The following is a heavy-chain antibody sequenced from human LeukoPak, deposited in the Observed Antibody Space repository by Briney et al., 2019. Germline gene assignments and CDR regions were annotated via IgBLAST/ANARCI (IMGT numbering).Heavy chain of an antibody. CDR2: IYYSGST. CDR1: GGSISSNSYS. D-gene: IGHD3-10*01. Sequence: SETLSLTCTVPGGSISSNSYSWGWLRQPPGKGLEWIGSIYYSGSTYYNPSLKSRVTISGDTSKNQFSLKLSSVTAADTAVYYCARGAWYGSGSYGFDPWGQGTLVIVSS. CDR3: ARGAWYGSGSYGFDP. V-gene: IGHV4-39*01. J-gene: IGHJ5*02.